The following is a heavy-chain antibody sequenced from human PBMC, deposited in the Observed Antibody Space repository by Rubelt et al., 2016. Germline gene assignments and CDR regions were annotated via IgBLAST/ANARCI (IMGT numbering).Heavy chain of an antibody. CDR2: NHYGGST. CDR3: ARHGGDIAGDNGCDV. Sequence: QVQLHESGPGLVRPSETLSLTCTVSGDSLRGSYWAWMRHRPGVGLEWLGSNHYGGSTQYKHSLKTRISIPVDTSKNLFSLSLTSITASDTATYYCARHGGDIAGDNGCDVWGPGTLVTVSS. CDR1: GDSLRGSY. D-gene: IGHD3-16*01. V-gene: IGHV4-59*08. J-gene: IGHJ5*02.